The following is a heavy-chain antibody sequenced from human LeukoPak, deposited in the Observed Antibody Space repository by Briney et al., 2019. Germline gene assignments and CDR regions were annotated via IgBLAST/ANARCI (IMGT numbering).Heavy chain of an antibody. V-gene: IGHV3-21*01. CDR3: ARLYCSTSSCYASDY. CDR1: GFTFSWFG. D-gene: IGHD2-2*01. CDR2: ISSSSDYI. Sequence: KSGGSLRLSCVASGFTFSWFGMNWVRQAPGKGLEWVSSISSSSDYIYYADSLEGRFTISRDNARNSLYLHMDSLRAEDTAVYYCARLYCSTSSCYASDYWGQGTVVTVSS. J-gene: IGHJ4*02.